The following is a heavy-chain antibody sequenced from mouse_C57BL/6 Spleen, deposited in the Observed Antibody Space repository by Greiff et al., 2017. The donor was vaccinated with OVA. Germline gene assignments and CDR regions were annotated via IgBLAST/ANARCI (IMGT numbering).Heavy chain of an antibody. Sequence: LVESGAELVKPGASVKISCKASGYAFSSYWMNWVKQRPGKGLEWIGQIYPGDGDTNYNGKFKGKATLTADKSSSTAYMQLSSLTSEDSAVYFCARSDYGSCDYWGQGTTLTVSS. CDR3: ARSDYGSCDY. D-gene: IGHD1-1*01. CDR1: GYAFSSYW. V-gene: IGHV1-80*01. J-gene: IGHJ2*01. CDR2: IYPGDGDT.